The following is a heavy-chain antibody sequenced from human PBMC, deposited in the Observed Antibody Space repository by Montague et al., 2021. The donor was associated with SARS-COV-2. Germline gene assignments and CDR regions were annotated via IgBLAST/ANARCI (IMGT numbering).Heavy chain of an antibody. CDR1: GDSFSNYY. Sequence: SETLSLTCTVYGDSFSNYYWNWIRQPPGKGLEWIGDIHYDGSTNYKPSLKSRVTISGDTSKNQLSLKVTSVTAADTAVYYCARGGLKSADYFYFGLDVWGKGTTVTVSS. V-gene: IGHV4-59*01. CDR2: IHYDGST. CDR3: ARGGLKSADYFYFGLDV. J-gene: IGHJ6*04.